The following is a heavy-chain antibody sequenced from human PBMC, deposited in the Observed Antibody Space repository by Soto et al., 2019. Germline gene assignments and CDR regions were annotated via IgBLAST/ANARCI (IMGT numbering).Heavy chain of an antibody. Sequence: SETLSLTCTISGGSVSVYYWSWIRQSTGQGLEWIGYIYASGSPYYNPPLRSRVTISADTSKNQISLKLTSPTAADTAVYYCARGVGSSPPQYWGRGTLVTVSS. CDR2: IYASGSP. J-gene: IGHJ4*02. CDR3: ARGVGSSPPQY. V-gene: IGHV4-59*02. CDR1: GGSVSVYY. D-gene: IGHD1-26*01.